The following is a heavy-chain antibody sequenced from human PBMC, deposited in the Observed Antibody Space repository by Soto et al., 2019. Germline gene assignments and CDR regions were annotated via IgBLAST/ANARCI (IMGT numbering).Heavy chain of an antibody. V-gene: IGHV5-51*01. D-gene: IGHD1-20*01. CDR1: GYSFTTYW. Sequence: GESLKISCKGSGYSFTTYWIGWVRQMPGKGLEWMGIIYPGDSDTRYSPSFQGHVTISADKSISTAYLQWSSLKASDTAMYYCASLNNWNDVWFDPWGQGTLVTVSS. J-gene: IGHJ5*02. CDR2: IYPGDSDT. CDR3: ASLNNWNDVWFDP.